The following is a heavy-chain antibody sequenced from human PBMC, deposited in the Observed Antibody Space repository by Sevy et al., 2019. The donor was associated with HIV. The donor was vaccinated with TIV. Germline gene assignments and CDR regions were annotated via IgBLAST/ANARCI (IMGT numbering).Heavy chain of an antibody. V-gene: IGHV3-48*02. CDR2: VSSSRRTK. Sequence: GGSLRLSCAASGFIFRSYNMNWVRQAPGKGLEWVSYVSSSRRTKYYADSVKGRFTISRDNAKNSLYLQIESLRDDDTAMYYCTREYSSSSGRSLDYWGQGTLVTVSS. J-gene: IGHJ4*02. D-gene: IGHD6-6*01. CDR3: TREYSSSSGRSLDY. CDR1: GFIFRSYN.